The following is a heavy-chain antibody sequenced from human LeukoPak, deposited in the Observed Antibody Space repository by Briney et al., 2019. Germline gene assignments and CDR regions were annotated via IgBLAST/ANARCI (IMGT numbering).Heavy chain of an antibody. CDR2: ISPTSSTI. J-gene: IGHJ4*02. Sequence: GGSLRLSCAASGFTFSSYSMNWVRQAPGKGLEWVSYISPTSSTIYYADSVKGRFTISRDNAKSSLYLQTNSLRADDTAVYYCARNIPTYQTPCYWGQGTLVTVSS. D-gene: IGHD2-2*02. V-gene: IGHV3-48*01. CDR3: ARNIPTYQTPCY. CDR1: GFTFSSYS.